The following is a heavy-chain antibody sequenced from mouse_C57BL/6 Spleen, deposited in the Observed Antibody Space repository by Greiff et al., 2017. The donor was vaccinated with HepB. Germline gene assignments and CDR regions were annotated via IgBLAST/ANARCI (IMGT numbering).Heavy chain of an antibody. J-gene: IGHJ4*01. V-gene: IGHV3-1*01. CDR1: GYSITSGYD. CDR3: ARDRGSYYAMDY. Sequence: EVKVEESGPGMVKPSQSLSLTCTVTGYSITSGYDWHWIRHFPGNKLEWMGYISYSGSTNYNPSLKSRISITHDTSKNHFFLKLNSVTTEDTATYYCARDRGSYYAMDYWGQGTSVTVSS. CDR2: ISYSGST.